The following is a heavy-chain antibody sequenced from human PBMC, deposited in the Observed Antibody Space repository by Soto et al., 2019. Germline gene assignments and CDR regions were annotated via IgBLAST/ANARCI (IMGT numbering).Heavy chain of an antibody. Sequence: CVSLRLWKAAAEGTSVDYGISCIIKAKRKGLEWVSSISSSSSYIYYADSVKGRFTISRDNAKNSLYLQMNSLRAEDTAVYYCARGGYCSSTSCYLVQHYWGQGPLVTVSS. J-gene: IGHJ4*02. CDR3: ARGGYCSSTSCYLVQHY. CDR2: ISSSSSYI. CDR1: EGTSVDYG. D-gene: IGHD2-2*01. V-gene: IGHV3-21*01.